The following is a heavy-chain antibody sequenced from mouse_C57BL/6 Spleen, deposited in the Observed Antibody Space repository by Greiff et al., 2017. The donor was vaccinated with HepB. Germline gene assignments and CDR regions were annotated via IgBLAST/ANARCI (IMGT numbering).Heavy chain of an antibody. D-gene: IGHD4-1*01. J-gene: IGHJ1*03. Sequence: QVQLQQPGAELVRPGTSVKLSCKASGYTFTSYWMHWVKQRPGQGLEWIGVIDPSDSYTNYNQKFKGKATLTVDTSSSTAYMQLSSLTSEDSAVYYCARKETGKGYIDEWGTGTTVAVSS. CDR1: GYTFTSYW. V-gene: IGHV1-59*01. CDR3: ARKETGKGYIDE. CDR2: IDPSDSYT.